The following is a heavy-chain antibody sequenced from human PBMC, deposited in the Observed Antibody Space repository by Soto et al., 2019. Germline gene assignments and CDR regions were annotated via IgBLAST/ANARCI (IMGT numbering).Heavy chain of an antibody. V-gene: IGHV3-23*01. CDR3: AKATMTLVVIRLDS. D-gene: IGHD3-22*01. Sequence: PGGSLRLCCAASGFTFSNYAMNWVRQAPGKGLEWVSTISGRGGSTYYADSVKGRFTISRDNSKNILYLQMNSLRAEDTAVYYCAKATMTLVVIRLDSWGQGTLVTVSS. CDR2: ISGRGGST. CDR1: GFTFSNYA. J-gene: IGHJ4*02.